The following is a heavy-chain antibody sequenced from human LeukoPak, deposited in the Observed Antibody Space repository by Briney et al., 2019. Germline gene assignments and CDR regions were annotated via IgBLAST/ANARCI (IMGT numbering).Heavy chain of an antibody. CDR2: INPNSGGT. J-gene: IGHJ5*02. CDR1: GYTFTGYY. V-gene: IGHV1-2*02. D-gene: IGHD6-6*01. CDR3: ARPTFEYSSSSWFDP. Sequence: ASVKVSCEASGYTFTGYYMHWVRQAPGQGLEWMGWINPNSGGTNYAQKFQGRVTMTRDTSISTAYMELSRLRSDDTAVYYCARPTFEYSSSSWFDPWGQGTLVTVSS.